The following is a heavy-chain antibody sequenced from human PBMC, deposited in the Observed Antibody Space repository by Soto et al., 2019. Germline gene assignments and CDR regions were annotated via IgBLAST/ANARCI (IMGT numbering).Heavy chain of an antibody. CDR3: ARGGCSGYDPDY. V-gene: IGHV3-33*01. D-gene: IGHD5-12*01. CDR1: GFTFSSYG. J-gene: IGHJ4*02. Sequence: QVQLVESGGGVVQPGRSLRLSCAASGFTFSSYGMHWVRQAPGKGLGWVAVIWYDGSNKYYADSVKGRFTISRDNSKNPLALALNSLRGGDTAVYYCARGGCSGYDPDYWGQGTLVTVSS. CDR2: IWYDGSNK.